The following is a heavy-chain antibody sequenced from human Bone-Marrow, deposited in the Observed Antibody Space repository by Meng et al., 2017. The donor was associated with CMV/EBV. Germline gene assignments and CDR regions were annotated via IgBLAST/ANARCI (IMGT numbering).Heavy chain of an antibody. Sequence: ASVKVSCKASGYTFTNYGVSWVRQAPGQGFEWLGWISGFNADTNFAQKFRGRVTVTIDTSTNTAYMELRSLRSDDTAVYYCASRSGVPAAIGLVYYYGMDVWGQGTTVTVSS. CDR1: GYTFTNYG. D-gene: IGHD2-2*01. J-gene: IGHJ6*02. CDR3: ASRSGVPAAIGLVYYYGMDV. V-gene: IGHV1-18*01. CDR2: ISGFNADT.